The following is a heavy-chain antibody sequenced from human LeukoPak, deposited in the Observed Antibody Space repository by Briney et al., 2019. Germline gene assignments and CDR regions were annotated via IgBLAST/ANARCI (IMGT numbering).Heavy chain of an antibody. CDR3: ASGIAVAVGAFDI. V-gene: IGHV3-64*01. Sequence: GGSLRLSCAASGFTFSSYAMHWVRQAPGKGLEYVSAISSNGGSTYYANSVKGRFTISRDNSKNTLYLQMGSLRAEDMAVYYCASGIAVAVGAFDIWGQGTMVTVSS. J-gene: IGHJ3*02. CDR2: ISSNGGST. CDR1: GFTFSSYA. D-gene: IGHD6-19*01.